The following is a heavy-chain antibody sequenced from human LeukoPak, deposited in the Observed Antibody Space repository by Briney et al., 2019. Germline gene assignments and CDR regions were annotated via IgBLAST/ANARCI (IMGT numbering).Heavy chain of an antibody. Sequence: ASVKVSCKASGGTFSSYAIRWVRQVPGQGLEWMGWISAKNGNIDYAQKLQGRVTMTVDTSTSTAYMELRSLRSDDTAVYYCARRIVGGHLGDYWGQGTLVTVSS. CDR3: ARRIVGGHLGDY. J-gene: IGHJ4*02. CDR1: GGTFSSYA. CDR2: ISAKNGNI. D-gene: IGHD1-26*01. V-gene: IGHV1-18*01.